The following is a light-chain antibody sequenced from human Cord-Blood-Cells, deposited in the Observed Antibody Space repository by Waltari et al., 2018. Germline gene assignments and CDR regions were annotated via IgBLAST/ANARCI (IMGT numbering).Light chain of an antibody. V-gene: IGKV1-39*01. CDR3: QQSYSTPYT. CDR2: AAS. J-gene: IGKJ2*01. CDR1: HSISSY. Sequence: DIQMTQSPSSLSASVGNRITITCRPSHSISSYLKWYQQKPGKAPKLLFYAASSLQSGVPSRFSGSGSGTDFTLTISSLQPEDFATYYGQQSYSTPYTFGQGTKLEIK.